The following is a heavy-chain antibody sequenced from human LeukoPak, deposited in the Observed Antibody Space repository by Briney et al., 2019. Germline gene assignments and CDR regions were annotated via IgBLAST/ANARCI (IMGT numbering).Heavy chain of an antibody. Sequence: GASVKVSCKASGFSLPSYGISWVRQAPGQGLEWIGWITAYDGDTNYAEKFQGRVTMATDTSTSTASMELWSLRSDDTAVYYCARDWQLPSGPDVFDIWGQGTVVTVSS. CDR2: ITAYDGDT. J-gene: IGHJ3*02. CDR3: ARDWQLPSGPDVFDI. D-gene: IGHD1-1*01. V-gene: IGHV1-18*01. CDR1: GFSLPSYG.